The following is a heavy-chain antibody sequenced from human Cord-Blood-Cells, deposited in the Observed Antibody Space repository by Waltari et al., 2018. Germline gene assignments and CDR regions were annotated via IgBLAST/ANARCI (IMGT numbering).Heavy chain of an antibody. D-gene: IGHD3-9*01. V-gene: IGHV1-69*01. CDR3: ARSDDILTGYYDAFDI. CDR1: GGTFSSYA. CDR2: IIPIFGTA. J-gene: IGHJ3*02. Sequence: QVQLVQSGAEVKKPGSSVKVSCKASGGTFSSYAISWVRQAPGQGLEWMGGIIPIFGTANYAQKFQSRVTITADESTSTAYMELSSLRSEDTAVYYCARSDDILTGYYDAFDIWGQGTMVTVSS.